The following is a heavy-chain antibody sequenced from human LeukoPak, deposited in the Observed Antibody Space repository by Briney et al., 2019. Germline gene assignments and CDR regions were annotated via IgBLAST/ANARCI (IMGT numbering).Heavy chain of an antibody. V-gene: IGHV3-23*01. CDR1: GFTFSSYA. D-gene: IGHD3-22*01. CDR2: ISGGGGST. Sequence: GGSLRLSCAASGFTFSSYAMSWVRQAPGKGLEWVSAISGGGGSTYYADSVKGRFTISRDNSKNTLYLQMNSLRAEDTAVYYCAKTLTMIVGYYYYYGMDVWGQGTTVTVSS. CDR3: AKTLTMIVGYYYYYGMDV. J-gene: IGHJ6*02.